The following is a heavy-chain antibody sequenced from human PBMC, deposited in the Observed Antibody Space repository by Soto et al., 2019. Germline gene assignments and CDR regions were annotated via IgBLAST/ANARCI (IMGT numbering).Heavy chain of an antibody. Sequence: EVHLLESGGGLVQAGGSLRLSCAASGFTFSSYAMSWVRQAPGKGLEWVSTISGSGDSTYYADSVKGRFTISRDNSKNTLYLQMNSLRAEDTAVYYCAKDSVGGTSAWYGVFDCWGQGTLVIVSS. V-gene: IGHV3-23*01. D-gene: IGHD6-19*01. CDR3: AKDSVGGTSAWYGVFDC. CDR1: GFTFSSYA. J-gene: IGHJ4*02. CDR2: ISGSGDST.